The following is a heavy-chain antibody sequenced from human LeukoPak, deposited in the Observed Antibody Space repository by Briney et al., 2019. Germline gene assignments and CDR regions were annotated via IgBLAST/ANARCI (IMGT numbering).Heavy chain of an antibody. CDR2: ISGSGGST. D-gene: IGHD3-10*01. CDR1: GFTFSSYA. V-gene: IGHV3-23*01. CDR3: AKDSRPSEPRGVISYGMDV. J-gene: IGHJ6*02. Sequence: GGSLRLSCAASGFTFSSYAMSWVRQAPGRGLEWVSAISGSGGSTYSADSVKGRFTISRDNSKNTLYLQMNSLRAEDTAVYYCAKDSRPSEPRGVISYGMDVWGQGTTVTVSS.